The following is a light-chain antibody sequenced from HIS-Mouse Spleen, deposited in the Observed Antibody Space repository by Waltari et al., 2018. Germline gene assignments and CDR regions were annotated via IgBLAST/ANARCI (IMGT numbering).Light chain of an antibody. CDR1: SSDVGSYNI. Sequence: QSALTQPASVSGSPGQSITIPCTGTSSDVGSYNIVTWYQQHPGKAPKLMIYEGSKRPSGVSNRFSGSKSGNTASLTISGLQAEDEADYYCCSYAGSSTFEVFGSGTKVTVL. CDR3: CSYAGSSTFEV. J-gene: IGLJ6*01. V-gene: IGLV2-23*03. CDR2: EGS.